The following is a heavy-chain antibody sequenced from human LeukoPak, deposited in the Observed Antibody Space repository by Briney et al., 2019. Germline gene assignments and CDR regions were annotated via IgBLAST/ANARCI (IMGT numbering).Heavy chain of an antibody. Sequence: SGMVSCKASGNTFTNYYINRVRQATGQGLEWMGWMNPNSGNTGYAQKFQGRVTITRNTSISTAYMELSSLRSEDTAVYYCAISGSWGQGTLVTVSS. CDR2: MNPNSGNT. CDR1: GNTFTNYY. J-gene: IGHJ5*02. V-gene: IGHV1-8*03. CDR3: AISGS. D-gene: IGHD3-22*01.